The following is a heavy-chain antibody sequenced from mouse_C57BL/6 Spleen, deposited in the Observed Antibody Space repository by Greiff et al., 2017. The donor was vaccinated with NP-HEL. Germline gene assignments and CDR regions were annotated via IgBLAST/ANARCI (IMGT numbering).Heavy chain of an antibody. V-gene: IGHV5-9*01. CDR2: ISGGGGNT. CDR3: ASLLTGPFDY. J-gene: IGHJ2*01. Sequence: EVQVVESGGGLVKPGGSLKLSCAASGFTFSSYTMSWVRQTPEKRLEWVATISGGGGNTYYPDSVKGRFTISIDNAKNTLYLQMSSLRSEDTALYYCASLLTGPFDYWGQGTTLTVSS. CDR1: GFTFSSYT. D-gene: IGHD4-1*01.